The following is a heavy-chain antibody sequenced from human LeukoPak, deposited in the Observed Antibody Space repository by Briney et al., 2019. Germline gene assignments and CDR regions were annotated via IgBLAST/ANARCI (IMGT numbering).Heavy chain of an antibody. V-gene: IGHV4-39*07. D-gene: IGHD3-16*01. CDR2: IYYSGTT. J-gene: IGHJ4*02. CDR1: GGSISTASYY. CDR3: ATERGDWHN. Sequence: SETLSLTCTVSGGSISTASYYWGWIRQPPGKALEWIGSIYYSGTTYYSPSLRSRVTISVDMSKNQFSLNLSSVTAADTAVYYCATERGDWHNWGQGTLVTVSS.